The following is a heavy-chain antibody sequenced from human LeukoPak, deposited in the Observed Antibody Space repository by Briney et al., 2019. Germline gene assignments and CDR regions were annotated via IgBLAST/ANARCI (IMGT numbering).Heavy chain of an antibody. D-gene: IGHD1-26*01. J-gene: IGHJ3*02. CDR2: IYTSGST. V-gene: IGHV4-4*07. CDR3: ARVLGAFDI. Sequence: PSETLSLTCTVSGGSISSYYWTWIRQPAGKGLEWVGRIYTSGSTDYNASLKSRVTISMDTSKNQFSLKLNSVTAADTAVYYCARVLGAFDIWGQGTMVTVSS. CDR1: GGSISSYY.